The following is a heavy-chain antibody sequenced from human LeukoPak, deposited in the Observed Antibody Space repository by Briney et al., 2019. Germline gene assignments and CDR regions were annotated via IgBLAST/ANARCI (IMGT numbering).Heavy chain of an antibody. J-gene: IGHJ3*02. CDR3: ASQYYDFWSGCYTGISAFDI. Sequence: SETLSLTCAVYGGSFSGYYWSWIRQPPGKGLEWIGEINHSGSTSYNPSLKSRVTISVDTSNNQLSLKLSSVTGPDTVVFYCASQYYDFWSGCYTGISAFDIWGQGTMVTVSS. V-gene: IGHV4-34*01. D-gene: IGHD3-3*01. CDR1: GGSFSGYY. CDR2: INHSGST.